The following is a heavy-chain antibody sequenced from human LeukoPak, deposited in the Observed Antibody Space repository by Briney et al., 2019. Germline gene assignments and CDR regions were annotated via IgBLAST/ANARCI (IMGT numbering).Heavy chain of an antibody. Sequence: ASVKVSCKVSGYTLTELSTHWVRQAPGKGLEWMGGFDPEDGETIYAQKFQGRVTMTEDTSTDTAYMELSSLRSEDTAVYYCARDHPYYDSSGYYYPWTPTAFWGQGTLVTVSS. CDR2: FDPEDGET. J-gene: IGHJ4*02. CDR1: GYTLTELS. V-gene: IGHV1-24*01. CDR3: ARDHPYYDSSGYYYPWTPTAF. D-gene: IGHD3-22*01.